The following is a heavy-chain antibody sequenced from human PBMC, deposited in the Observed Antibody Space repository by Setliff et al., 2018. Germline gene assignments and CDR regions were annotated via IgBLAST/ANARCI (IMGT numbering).Heavy chain of an antibody. CDR3: ARDNTLFGVVITGSWFDP. Sequence: GGSLRLSCAASGFSLNSFRMTWIRQPPGKGLEWVSSISSTGDDIYYADPVKGRFTISRDNAKNSLYLQMNSLRAEDTAVYYCARDNTLFGVVITGSWFDPWGQGTLVTVSS. J-gene: IGHJ5*02. CDR1: GFSLNSFR. D-gene: IGHD3-3*01. V-gene: IGHV3-21*01. CDR2: ISSTGDDI.